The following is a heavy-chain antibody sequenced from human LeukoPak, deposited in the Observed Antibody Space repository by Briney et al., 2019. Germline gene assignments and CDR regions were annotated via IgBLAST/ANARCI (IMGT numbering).Heavy chain of an antibody. CDR3: AADPYYSSSWYNWFDP. CDR2: IVVGSGNT. V-gene: IGHV1-58*02. CDR1: GFTFTSSA. Sequence: ASVKVSCKASGFTFTSSAMQWVRQARGQRLEWIGWIVVGSGNTNYAQKFQERVTITRDMSTSTAYMELSSLRSEDTAVYYSAADPYYSSSWYNWFDPWGQGTLVTVSS. D-gene: IGHD6-13*01. J-gene: IGHJ5*02.